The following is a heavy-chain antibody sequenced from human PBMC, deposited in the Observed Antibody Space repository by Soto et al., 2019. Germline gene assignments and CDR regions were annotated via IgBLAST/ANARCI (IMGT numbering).Heavy chain of an antibody. CDR3: ARGVSYYDSSGYQGHDAFDI. CDR1: GFTFSSYA. J-gene: IGHJ3*02. CDR2: ISYDGSNK. D-gene: IGHD3-22*01. Sequence: GGSLRLSCAASGFTFSSYAMHWVRQDPGKGLEWVAVISYDGSNKYYADSVKGRFTISRDNSKNTLYLQMNSLRAEDTAVYYCARGVSYYDSSGYQGHDAFDIWGQGTMVTVSS. V-gene: IGHV3-30-3*01.